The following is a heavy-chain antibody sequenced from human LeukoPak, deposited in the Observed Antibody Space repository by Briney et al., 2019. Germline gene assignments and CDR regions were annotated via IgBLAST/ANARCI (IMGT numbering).Heavy chain of an antibody. CDR2: IYSGGST. CDR3: AKDKSPSWNYPFSDY. Sequence: GGSLRLSCAASGFTVSSNYMSWVRQAPGKGLEWVSVIYSGGSTYYADSVKGRFTISRDNSKNTLYLQMNSLRAEDTAVYYCAKDKSPSWNYPFSDYWGQGTLVTVSS. J-gene: IGHJ4*02. V-gene: IGHV3-53*01. CDR1: GFTVSSNY. D-gene: IGHD1-7*01.